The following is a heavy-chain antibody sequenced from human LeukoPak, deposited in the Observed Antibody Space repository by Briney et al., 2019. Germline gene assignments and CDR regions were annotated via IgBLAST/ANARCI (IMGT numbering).Heavy chain of an antibody. CDR1: GGSFSGYY. CDR3: ASEDAYCGGDCYPY. J-gene: IGHJ4*02. Sequence: SETLSLTCAVYGGSFSGYYWSWIRQPPGKGLECIGEINHSGSTNYNPSLKSRVTISVDTSKNQFSLKLSSVTAADTAVYYCASEDAYCGGDCYPYWGQGTLVTVSS. V-gene: IGHV4-34*01. D-gene: IGHD2-21*02. CDR2: INHSGST.